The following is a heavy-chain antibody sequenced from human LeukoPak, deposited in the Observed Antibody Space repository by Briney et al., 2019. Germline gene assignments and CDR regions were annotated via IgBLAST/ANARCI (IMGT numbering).Heavy chain of an antibody. CDR3: AKARCSSTSCYLYDY. CDR2: ISGSGGST. Sequence: PGGSLRLSCAASGFTFSSYAMSWVHQAPGKGLEWVSAISGSGGSTYYADSVKDRFTISRDNSKNTLYLQMNSLRAEDTAVYYCAKARCSSTSCYLYDYWGQGTLVTVSS. CDR1: GFTFSSYA. J-gene: IGHJ4*02. D-gene: IGHD2-2*01. V-gene: IGHV3-23*01.